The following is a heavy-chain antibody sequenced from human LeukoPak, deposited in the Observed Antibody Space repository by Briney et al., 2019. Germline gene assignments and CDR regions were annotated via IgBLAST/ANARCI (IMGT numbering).Heavy chain of an antibody. CDR1: GLNFNSYA. J-gene: IGHJ4*02. Sequence: GGSLRLSCAASGLNFNSYAVHWVRQAPGKGLEWVAVISYDGSINFYAASVKGRFTISRDNSKNTLYLQMNSLRAEDSALYFCARDRRYCGGVSCYFDYFFDYWGQGTLVTVSS. D-gene: IGHD2-15*01. CDR3: ARDRRYCGGVSCYFDYFFDY. CDR2: ISYDGSIN. V-gene: IGHV3-30-3*01.